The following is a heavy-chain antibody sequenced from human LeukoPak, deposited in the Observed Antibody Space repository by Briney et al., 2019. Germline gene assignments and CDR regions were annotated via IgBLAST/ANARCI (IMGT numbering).Heavy chain of an antibody. V-gene: IGHV4-61*02. D-gene: IGHD3-9*01. CDR2: IYTSGST. Sequence: PSQTLSLTCTVSGGSVSSGSSYWSWIRQPAGKGLEWIGRIYTSGSTNYNPSLKSRVTISVDTSKNQFSLKLSSVTAADTAVYYCARDRRLISDILTGYYRTEYYYYMDVWGKGTTVTISS. J-gene: IGHJ6*03. CDR3: ARDRRLISDILTGYYRTEYYYYMDV. CDR1: GGSVSSGSSY.